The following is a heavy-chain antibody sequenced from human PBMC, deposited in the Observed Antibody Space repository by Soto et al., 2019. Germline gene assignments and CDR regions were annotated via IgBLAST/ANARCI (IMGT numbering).Heavy chain of an antibody. J-gene: IGHJ4*02. D-gene: IGHD6-13*01. Sequence: SETLSLTCAVSGGSISSGGYSWSWIRQPPGKGLEWIGYIYHSGSTYYNPSLKSRVTISVDRSKNQFSLKLSSVTAADTAVYYCARGAAADFDYWGQGTLVTVSS. CDR3: ARGAAADFDY. V-gene: IGHV4-30-2*01. CDR1: GGSISSGGYS. CDR2: IYHSGST.